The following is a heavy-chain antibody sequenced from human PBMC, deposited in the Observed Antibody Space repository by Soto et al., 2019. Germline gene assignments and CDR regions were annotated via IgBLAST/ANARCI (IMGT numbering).Heavy chain of an antibody. D-gene: IGHD3-3*01. CDR1: GGTFSSYA. V-gene: IGHV1-69*06. CDR3: AGTPAIRFLEWLPTYPKNWFDP. J-gene: IGHJ5*02. Sequence: SVKVSCKASGGTFSSYAISWVRQAPGQGLEWTGGIIPIFGTANYAQKFQGRVTITADKSTSTAYMELSSLRSEDTAVYYCAGTPAIRFLEWLPTYPKNWFDPWGQGTLVTVSS. CDR2: IIPIFGTA.